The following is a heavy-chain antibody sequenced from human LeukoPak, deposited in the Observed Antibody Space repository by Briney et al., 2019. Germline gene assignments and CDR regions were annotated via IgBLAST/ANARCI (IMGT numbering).Heavy chain of an antibody. Sequence: SETLSLTCTVSGGSISSYYWSWIRQPPGKGLEWFGCIHDSGTTNYNPSLKSRVTISVDTSKNQFSLKLSSVTAADTAVYYCARGRRVFACFDYWGQGTLVTVSS. V-gene: IGHV4-59*12. CDR1: GGSISSYY. J-gene: IGHJ4*02. CDR3: ARGRRVFACFDY. CDR2: IHDSGTT. D-gene: IGHD6-13*01.